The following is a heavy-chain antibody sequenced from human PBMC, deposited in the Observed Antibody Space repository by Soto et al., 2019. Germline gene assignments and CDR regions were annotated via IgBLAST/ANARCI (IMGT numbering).Heavy chain of an antibody. CDR3: ARITYNSGWSLDY. D-gene: IGHD6-19*01. CDR2: INPDESEK. CDR1: GFTFTNYW. J-gene: IGHJ4*02. V-gene: IGHV3-7*01. Sequence: ESGGGLVQPGGSLRLSCAASGFTFTNYWMTWVRQAPGQGLEWVANINPDESEKYYVDSLKGRFSISRDNAKNSLFLQMNSLRADDTSVYYCARITYNSGWSLDYWGQGALVTVSS.